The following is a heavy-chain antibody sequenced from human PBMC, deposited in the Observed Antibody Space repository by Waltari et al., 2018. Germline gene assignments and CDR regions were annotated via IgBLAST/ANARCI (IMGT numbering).Heavy chain of an antibody. Sequence: QLQESGPGLVKPSETLSITCTVSGDFPSDDHWTWIRQAPGKGLEWIAYLRNTGATKCTASRESRVTISAVTAKKQFSLRLTSVTAADTAVYYCARLPTKYYDSLGWGFFDQWGQGILVTVSS. CDR3: ARLPTKYYDSLGWGFFDQ. CDR2: LRNTGAT. J-gene: IGHJ4*02. D-gene: IGHD3-22*01. CDR1: GDFPSDDH. V-gene: IGHV4-59*08.